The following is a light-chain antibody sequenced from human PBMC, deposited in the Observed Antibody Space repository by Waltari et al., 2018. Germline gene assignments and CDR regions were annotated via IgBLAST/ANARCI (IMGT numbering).Light chain of an antibody. V-gene: IGKV3-11*01. CDR1: QSISTN. J-gene: IGKJ2*01. CDR2: GAS. Sequence: IVMTQSPATLSVSPGERATLSCRASQSISTNLAWFQEKPGQAPRLLIYGASTRATGVPARFSGSGSGTDFTLTISSLEPEDFAVYYCQQRSNWPPRYTFGQGTKLEIK. CDR3: QQRSNWPPRYT.